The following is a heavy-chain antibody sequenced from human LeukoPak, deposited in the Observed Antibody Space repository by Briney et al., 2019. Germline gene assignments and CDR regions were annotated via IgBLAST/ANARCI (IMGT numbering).Heavy chain of an antibody. CDR2: IYYSGSA. CDR1: GGSISSYY. D-gene: IGHD3-10*01. J-gene: IGHJ5*02. V-gene: IGHV4-59*01. CDR3: ARVENYGSGSSEYWFDP. Sequence: SGTLSLTCTVSGGSISSYYWSWIRQPPGKGLEWIGYIYYSGSANYNPSLKSRVTISVDTSKNQFSLKLTSVTAADTAVYYCARVENYGSGSSEYWFDPWGQGALVTVSS.